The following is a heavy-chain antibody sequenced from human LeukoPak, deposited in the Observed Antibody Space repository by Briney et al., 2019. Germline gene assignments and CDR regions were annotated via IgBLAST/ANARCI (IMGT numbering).Heavy chain of an antibody. CDR2: ISSSSSYT. Sequence: GSLLLSCAASGFTFSDYYMSWIRQAPGKGLEWVSYISSSSSYTNYADSVKGRFTISRDNAKNSLYLQMNCLRAEDTAVYYCARVGGELSPNYYYYYGMDVWGKGTTVTVSS. D-gene: IGHD3-10*01. CDR3: ARVGGELSPNYYYYYGMDV. J-gene: IGHJ6*04. V-gene: IGHV3-11*06. CDR1: GFTFSDYY.